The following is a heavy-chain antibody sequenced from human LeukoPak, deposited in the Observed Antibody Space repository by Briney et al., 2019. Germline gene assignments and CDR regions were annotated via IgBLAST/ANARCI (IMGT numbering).Heavy chain of an antibody. CDR2: ISGSGDST. J-gene: IGHJ3*02. CDR3: ARSFGYGVDAFDI. D-gene: IGHD5-18*01. V-gene: IGHV3-23*01. CDR1: GFTFSSYT. Sequence: PGGSLRLSCAASGFTFSSYTTTWVRQAPGKGLEWVSLISGSGDSTYYADSVKGRFTISRDNSKNTLYLQMNSLRAEDTAVYYCARSFGYGVDAFDIWGQGTMVTVSS.